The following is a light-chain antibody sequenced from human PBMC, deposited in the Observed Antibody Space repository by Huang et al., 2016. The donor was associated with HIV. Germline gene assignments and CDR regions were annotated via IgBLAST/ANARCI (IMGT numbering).Light chain of an antibody. CDR3: QQYDRLPIT. CDR1: QDINNF. V-gene: IGKV1-33*01. J-gene: IGKJ5*01. CDR2: DAS. Sequence: DIRMTQSPSSLSPSVGDRVTITCQASQDINNFLVWYQHKPGKAPYLLIYDASKLETGVPSRFSGSGSGTHFALTSSSLQPEDVATYYCQQYDRLPITFGQGTRLEI.